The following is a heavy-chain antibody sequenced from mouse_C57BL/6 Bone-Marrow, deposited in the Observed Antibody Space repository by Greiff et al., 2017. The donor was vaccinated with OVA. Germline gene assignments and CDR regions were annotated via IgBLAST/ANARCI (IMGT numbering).Heavy chain of an antibody. Sequence: EVKLMESGGGLVKPGGSLKLSCAASGFTFSDYGMHWVRQAPEKGLEWVAYISSGSSNIYYADTVKGRFTISRDNAKNTLFLQMTSLRSEDTAMYYCARDWDEGYFDYWGQGTTLTVSS. D-gene: IGHD4-1*01. CDR3: ARDWDEGYFDY. CDR1: GFTFSDYG. J-gene: IGHJ2*01. CDR2: ISSGSSNI. V-gene: IGHV5-17*01.